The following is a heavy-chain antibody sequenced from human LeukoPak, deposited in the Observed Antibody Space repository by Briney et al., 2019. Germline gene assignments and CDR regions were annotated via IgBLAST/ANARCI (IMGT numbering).Heavy chain of an antibody. CDR2: IYYSGST. CDR1: GGSISSHY. J-gene: IGHJ4*02. Sequence: SETLSLTCTVSGGSISSHYWSWIRQPPGKGLEWIGYIYYSGSTNSNPSLKSRVTMSVDTSKNQFSLKLSSVTAADTGVYYCARGYCSDGSCYPWDYWGQGTLVTVSS. D-gene: IGHD2-15*01. V-gene: IGHV4-59*11. CDR3: ARGYCSDGSCYPWDY.